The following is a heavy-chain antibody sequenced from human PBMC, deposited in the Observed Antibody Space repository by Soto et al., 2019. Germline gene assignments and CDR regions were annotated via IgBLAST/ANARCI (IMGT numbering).Heavy chain of an antibody. CDR2: IYPGDSDT. CDR3: ARTSAAGKYYYGMDV. J-gene: IGHJ6*02. Sequence: GESLKISCKASGYSFSTYWIGWVRQMPGKGLEWMGIIYPGDSDTKYSPSFQGQVTISADKSISTAYLQWSSLKASDTAMYYCARTSAAGKYYYGMDVWGQGTTVTVSS. V-gene: IGHV5-51*01. CDR1: GYSFSTYW. D-gene: IGHD6-13*01.